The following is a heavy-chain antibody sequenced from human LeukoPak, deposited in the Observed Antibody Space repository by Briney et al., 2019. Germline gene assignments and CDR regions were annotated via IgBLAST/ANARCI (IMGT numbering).Heavy chain of an antibody. J-gene: IGHJ4*02. CDR3: ARGPDHGGSYYHD. Sequence: GGSLRLSCAASGFTFSGSWMYWVRQAPGKGLVWVSRINSDGSTTEYADSAKGRFTISRDNAKNTLFLQLSSLRAEDTAVYYCARGPDHGGSYYHDWGQGTLVTVSS. V-gene: IGHV3-74*03. D-gene: IGHD1-26*01. CDR1: GFTFSGSW. CDR2: INSDGSTT.